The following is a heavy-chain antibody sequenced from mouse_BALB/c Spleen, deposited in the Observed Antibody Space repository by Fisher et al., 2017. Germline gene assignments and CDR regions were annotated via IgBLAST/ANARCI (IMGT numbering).Heavy chain of an antibody. Sequence: KFKGKATLTSDKSSSAAYMELRSLTSEDSAVYFCARGTYYYAMDYWGQGTSVTVSS. CDR3: ARGTYYYAMDY. V-gene: IGHV1-81*01. D-gene: IGHD3-3*01. J-gene: IGHJ4*01.